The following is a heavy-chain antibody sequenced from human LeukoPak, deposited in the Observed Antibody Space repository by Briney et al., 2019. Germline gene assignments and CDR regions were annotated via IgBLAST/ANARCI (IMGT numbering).Heavy chain of an antibody. D-gene: IGHD6-19*01. CDR1: GGSISSGGYY. J-gene: IGHJ5*02. CDR2: IYYSGST. V-gene: IGHV4-31*03. CDR3: ARGFSGWLNWFDP. Sequence: SETLSPTCTVSGGSISSGGYYWSWIRQHPGKGLEWIGYIYYSGSTYYNPSLKSRVTISVDTSRNQFSLKLSSVTAADTAVYYCARGFSGWLNWFDPWGQGTLVTVSS.